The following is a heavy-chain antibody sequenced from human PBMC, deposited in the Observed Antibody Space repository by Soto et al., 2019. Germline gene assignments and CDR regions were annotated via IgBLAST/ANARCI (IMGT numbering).Heavy chain of an antibody. CDR1: GYTFTSYA. D-gene: IGHD2-2*01. CDR2: INAGNGNT. J-gene: IGHJ3*02. CDR3: ATDCSSTSCRDDAFDI. Sequence: QVQLVQSGAEVKKPGASVKVSCKASGYTFTSYAMHWGRQAPGQRLEWMGWINAGNGNTKYSQKFQGRVTITRDTSASTAYMELSSLRSEDTAVYYCATDCSSTSCRDDAFDIWGQGTMVTVSS. V-gene: IGHV1-3*01.